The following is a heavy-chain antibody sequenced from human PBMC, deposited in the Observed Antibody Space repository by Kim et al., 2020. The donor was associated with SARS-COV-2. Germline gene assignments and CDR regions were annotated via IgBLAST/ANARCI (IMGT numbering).Heavy chain of an antibody. CDR2: ISHNGAGT. Sequence: GGSLRLSCAASGFTFSSYAMSWVRQAPGKGLEWVSVISHNGAGTYYADSVKGRFTISRDNTENTLHLQMNSLTADDTAVYYCAQNWNLDRWGQGTLVTVSS. CDR3: AQNWNLDR. D-gene: IGHD1-1*01. J-gene: IGHJ5*02. CDR1: GFTFSSYA. V-gene: IGHV3-23*01.